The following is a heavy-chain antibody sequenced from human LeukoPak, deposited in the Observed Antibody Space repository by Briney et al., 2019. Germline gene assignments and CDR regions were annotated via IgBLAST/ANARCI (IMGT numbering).Heavy chain of an antibody. D-gene: IGHD3-22*01. CDR1: GGSISSYY. J-gene: IGHJ3*02. V-gene: IGHV4-59*01. Sequence: SETLSLTCTVSGGSISSYYWSWIRQPPGKGLEWIGNIYYSGSTNYNPSLKSRVTISVDTSKNQFSLKLSSVTAADTAVYYCARYYYDKDAFDIWGQGTMVTVSS. CDR2: IYYSGST. CDR3: ARYYYDKDAFDI.